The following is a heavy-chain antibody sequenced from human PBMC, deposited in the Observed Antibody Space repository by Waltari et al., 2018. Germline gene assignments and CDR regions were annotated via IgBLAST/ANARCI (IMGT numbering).Heavy chain of an antibody. J-gene: IGHJ4*02. V-gene: IGHV3-23*01. Sequence: VQLLESGGDLIQPGGSLRLSCAASGFTFSHFAMTWVHQAPGKRLEWVSAISGSGGTSYYTDSVTGRFTISRDNSENTLYLHMNSLRAEDSAIYYCAKDRGSGRIYFDSWGRGTLVAVSS. CDR1: GFTFSHFA. CDR2: ISGSGGTS. D-gene: IGHD3-10*01. CDR3: AKDRGSGRIYFDS.